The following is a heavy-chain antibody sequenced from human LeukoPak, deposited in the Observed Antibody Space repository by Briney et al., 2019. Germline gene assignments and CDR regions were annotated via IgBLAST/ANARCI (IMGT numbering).Heavy chain of an antibody. CDR1: GYTFTKYG. Sequence: ASVKVSCKASGYTFTKYGLSWVRQAPGQGLEWMGWISTHKGNTNYGQKFQGRVTMTTDTSTSTAYMEVRSLRSDDTAVYYCARDALHAFDIWGQGTMVTVSS. CDR3: ARDALHAFDI. V-gene: IGHV1-18*01. J-gene: IGHJ3*02. CDR2: ISTHKGNT.